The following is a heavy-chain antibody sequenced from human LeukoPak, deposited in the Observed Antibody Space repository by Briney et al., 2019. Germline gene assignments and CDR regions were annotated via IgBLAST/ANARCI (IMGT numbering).Heavy chain of an antibody. CDR2: IRYDGSNK. J-gene: IGHJ4*02. V-gene: IGHV3-30*02. Sequence: GGSLRLSCAASGFTFSSYGMHWVRQAPGKGLEWVAFIRYDGSNKYYADSVKGRFTISRDNSKNTLYLQMNSLRAEDTAVYYCAKDTPDSSAYYLENWGQGTLVTVSS. CDR1: GFTFSSYG. CDR3: AKDTPDSSAYYLEN. D-gene: IGHD3-22*01.